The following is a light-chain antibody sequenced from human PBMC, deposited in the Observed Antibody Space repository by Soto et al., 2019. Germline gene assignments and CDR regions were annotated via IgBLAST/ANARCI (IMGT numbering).Light chain of an antibody. CDR2: DAS. J-gene: IGKJ1*01. CDR1: QSISSW. V-gene: IGKV1-5*01. CDR3: QQYNSYSWT. Sequence: DIQMTQSPSTLSASVGDRVTITCRASQSISSWLAWYQQKPGKAPKLLIYDASSLESGVPSRFSGSGSGTEFTLTISSLQPDDFATYYCQQYNSYSWTFGQGPRWRSN.